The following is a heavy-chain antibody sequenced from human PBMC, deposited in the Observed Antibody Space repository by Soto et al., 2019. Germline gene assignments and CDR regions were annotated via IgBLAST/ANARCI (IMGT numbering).Heavy chain of an antibody. Sequence: QVQLQQSGPGLVKPSQTLSVTCVISGDSVSSNSAAWNWIRQSPSRGLEWLGRTYYRSKWYSDYAASVEGRITVNPATSTDHFALHLNSAAPADAALYSCARGEQYSGRSFDYWGQGTLVTVSS. J-gene: IGHJ4*02. CDR1: GDSVSSNSAA. V-gene: IGHV6-1*01. CDR2: TYYRSKWYS. D-gene: IGHD1-26*01. CDR3: ARGEQYSGRSFDY.